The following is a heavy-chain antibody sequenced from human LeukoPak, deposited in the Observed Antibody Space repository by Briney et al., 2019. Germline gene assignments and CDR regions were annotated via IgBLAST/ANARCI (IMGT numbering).Heavy chain of an antibody. D-gene: IGHD3-9*01. CDR2: ISSSSSYI. CDR1: GFTFSSYS. V-gene: IGHV3-21*01. J-gene: IGHJ4*02. Sequence: GGSLRLSCAASGFTFSSYSMNWVRQAPGKGLEWVSSISSSSSYIYYADSVKGRFTISRDNAKSSLYLQMNSLRAEDTAVYYCARNAYDILTGYYLADYWGQGTLVTVSS. CDR3: ARNAYDILTGYYLADY.